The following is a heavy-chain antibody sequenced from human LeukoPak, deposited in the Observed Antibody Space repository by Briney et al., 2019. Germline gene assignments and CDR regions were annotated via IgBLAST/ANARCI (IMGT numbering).Heavy chain of an antibody. CDR1: GFTVSSNY. CDR3: ARRNGYYDSSGYYYGDY. J-gene: IGHJ4*02. CDR2: IYSGGST. V-gene: IGHV3-66*02. D-gene: IGHD3-22*01. Sequence: PGGSLRLSCAASGFTVSSNYMSWVRQAPGKGLEWVSVIYSGGSTYYADSVKGRSTISRDNSKNTLYLQMNSLRAEDTAVYYCARRNGYYDSSGYYYGDYWGQGTLVTVSS.